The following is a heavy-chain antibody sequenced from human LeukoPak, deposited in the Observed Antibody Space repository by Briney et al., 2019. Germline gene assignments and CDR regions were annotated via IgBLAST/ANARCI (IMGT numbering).Heavy chain of an antibody. V-gene: IGHV5-51*01. J-gene: IGHJ4*02. CDR2: IYPGGSET. D-gene: IGHD3-16*01. CDR1: GYSFTSNW. Sequence: GESLKISCKGSGYSFTSNWIGWVRQMPGKCLEWMGIIYPGGSETTYSPSFQGQVTISADKSITTAYLQWDSLKASDTAMYYCARHPWGIKVADYWGQGTLVTVSS. CDR3: ARHPWGIKVADY.